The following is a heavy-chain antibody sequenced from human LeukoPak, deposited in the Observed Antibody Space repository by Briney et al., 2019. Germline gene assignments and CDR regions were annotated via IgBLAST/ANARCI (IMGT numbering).Heavy chain of an antibody. J-gene: IGHJ4*02. D-gene: IGHD5-18*01. V-gene: IGHV3-30*01. CDR1: GFTFSSYA. CDR2: ISYDGSNK. CDR3: ARGRMGYRDY. Sequence: PGGSLRLSCAASGFTFSSYAMHWVRQAPGKGLEWVAVISYDGSNKYYADSVKGRFTISRDNSKNTLYLQMNSLRAEDTAVYYCARGRMGYRDYWGQGTLVTVSS.